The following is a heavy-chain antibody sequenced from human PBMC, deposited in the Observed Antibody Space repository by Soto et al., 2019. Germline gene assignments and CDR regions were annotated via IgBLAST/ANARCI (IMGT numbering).Heavy chain of an antibody. CDR3: ARDGWGSNWYFDL. CDR2: ISYDGKQT. V-gene: IGHV3-30*03. CDR1: GVTFKDYG. Sequence: GGSLRLSCGAPGVTFKDYGMHWVRQAPGKGLEWVAVISYDGKQTYYADSVKGRFTISKDKSKRTLFLQMNSLRVDDTAVYYCARDGWGSNWYFDLGGRGTLVTVSS. J-gene: IGHJ2*01. D-gene: IGHD3-16*01.